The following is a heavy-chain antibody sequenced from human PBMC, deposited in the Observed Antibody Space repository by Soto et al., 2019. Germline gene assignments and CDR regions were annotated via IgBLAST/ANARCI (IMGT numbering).Heavy chain of an antibody. CDR2: ISAYNGNT. Sequence: QVQLVQSGAEVKKPGASVKVSCKASGYTFTSYGISWVRQAPGQGLEWMGWISAYNGNTNYAQTRQGRVTMTKDTSTSTAYMELRSLGSDDTAGYYCARDSRWATGNGDYWGQGTLVTVSS. J-gene: IGHJ4*02. D-gene: IGHD5-12*01. CDR1: GYTFTSYG. V-gene: IGHV1-18*01. CDR3: ARDSRWATGNGDY.